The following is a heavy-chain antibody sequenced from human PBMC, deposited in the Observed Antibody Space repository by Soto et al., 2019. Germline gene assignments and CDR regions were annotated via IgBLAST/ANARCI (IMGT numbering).Heavy chain of an antibody. D-gene: IGHD3-3*01. CDR3: ARDGYYDFWSGYYRSPYYYGMDV. CDR2: ITIRTGNV. J-gene: IGHJ6*02. V-gene: IGHV3-48*01. Sequence: GGSLRLSCEASGFTISECSMNWVRQAPGKGLEWLAYITIRTGNVLYADSVKGRFTISRDNSKNTLYLQMNSLRAEDTAVYYCARDGYYDFWSGYYRSPYYYGMDVWGQGTTVTVSS. CDR1: GFTISECS.